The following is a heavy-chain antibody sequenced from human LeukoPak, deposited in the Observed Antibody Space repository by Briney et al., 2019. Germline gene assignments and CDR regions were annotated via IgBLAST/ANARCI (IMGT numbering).Heavy chain of an antibody. CDR2: ISYDGSTK. CDR1: GFTFKSYA. J-gene: IGHJ2*01. V-gene: IGHV3-30*14. Sequence: PGKSLRLSCAASGFTFKSYAIHWVRQAPGKGLEWVARISYDGSTKYYADSVKGRFTISRTNSKNMPYLLMNMLTAEATVYYYCARAGLDTTQLDLWGRGTLVTVSS. D-gene: IGHD5-18*01. CDR3: ARAGLDTTQLDL.